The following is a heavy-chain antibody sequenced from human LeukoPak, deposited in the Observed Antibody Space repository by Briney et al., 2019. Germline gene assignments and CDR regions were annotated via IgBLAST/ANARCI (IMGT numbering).Heavy chain of an antibody. CDR1: GLTVNDNY. CDR2: IFPDGQT. V-gene: IGHV3-53*01. CDR3: ARANPVYGDFDY. Sequence: PGGSPRLSCALSGLTVNDNYMSWVRQAPGKGLEWVSLIFPDGQTYYADFVQGRFSISRDMSRNILFLDMSSLRAEDTAVFFCARANPVYGDFDYWGQGTLVTVSS. D-gene: IGHD4-17*01. J-gene: IGHJ4*02.